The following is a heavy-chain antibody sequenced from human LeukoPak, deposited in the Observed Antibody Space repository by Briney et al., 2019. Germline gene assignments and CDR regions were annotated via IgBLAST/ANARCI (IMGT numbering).Heavy chain of an antibody. J-gene: IGHJ6*03. CDR2: SSSDNGIP. Sequence: GASVKVSCKASGNSNTKFGVTWVRQAPGQGLEWIGWSSSDNGIPRYAHKFQGRVTITTDKSTTTAYMEVRSLRSDDTAVYFCANVAKGRFFFYYMDVWGKGTTVTVSS. CDR1: GNSNTKFG. V-gene: IGHV1-18*01. CDR3: ANVAKGRFFFYYMDV.